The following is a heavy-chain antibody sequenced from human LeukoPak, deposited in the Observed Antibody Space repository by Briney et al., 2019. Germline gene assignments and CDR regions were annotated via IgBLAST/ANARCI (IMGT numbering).Heavy chain of an antibody. CDR3: AKRGVVIRVVLVPVHKEAYYYIS. CDR1: GITLSNYG. CDR2: ISDSGGRT. V-gene: IGHV3-23*01. Sequence: GGSLRLSCAVSGITLSNYGMSWVRQAPGEGLEWVAGISDSGGRTNYADSVKGRFTISRGNPKNTLYLQMNSLRAEDTAVYFCAKRGVVIRVVLVPVHKEAYYYISWGQGALVIVSS. D-gene: IGHD3-9*01. J-gene: IGHJ5*02.